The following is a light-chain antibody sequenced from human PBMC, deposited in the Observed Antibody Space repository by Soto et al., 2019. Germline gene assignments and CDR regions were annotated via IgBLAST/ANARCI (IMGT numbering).Light chain of an antibody. V-gene: IGKV1-9*01. CDR1: QGIGSL. CDR2: TAS. J-gene: IGKJ5*01. Sequence: DIQLTQSPSFLSASVGDRVTITCRASQGIGSLLAWYQQKPGKAPKLLIHTASTLQSGVPSRFSGSGSGTEFTLTISSLQPEDFATYYCQHRHSYPITFGQGTRLEI. CDR3: QHRHSYPIT.